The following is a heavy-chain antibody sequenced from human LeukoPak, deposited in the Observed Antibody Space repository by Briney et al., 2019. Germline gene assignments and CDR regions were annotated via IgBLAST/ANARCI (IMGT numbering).Heavy chain of an antibody. J-gene: IGHJ6*02. CDR2: ISYDASNE. V-gene: IGHV3-30*04. D-gene: IGHD3-3*01. CDR3: AKGTNFWSGLYGMDV. Sequence: GRSLRLSCAVSGFTFNNYAFHWVRQAPGKGLEWVAIISYDASNEYYADSVKGRFTISRDNSKNTLYLQMNSLRAEDTAVYYCAKGTNFWSGLYGMDVWGQGTTVTVSS. CDR1: GFTFNNYA.